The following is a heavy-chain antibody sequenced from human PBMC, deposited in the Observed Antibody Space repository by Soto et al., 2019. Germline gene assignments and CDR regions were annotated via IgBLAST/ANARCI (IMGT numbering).Heavy chain of an antibody. CDR1: GYIFVNYG. D-gene: IGHD3-16*01. CDR3: XXVDLYVTXTPQDV. CDR2: ISPYTGNT. V-gene: IGHV1-18*01. Sequence: QVQLEQSGDEVKKPGASVKVYCKASGYIFVNYGIAWVRQSPGQGLGGLGWISPYTGNTYYATKVPGRLTLTTDTXXXXXXXXXXXXXSPXXXXXXXXXVDLYVTXTPQDVWGQGTTVTVSS. J-gene: IGHJ6*02.